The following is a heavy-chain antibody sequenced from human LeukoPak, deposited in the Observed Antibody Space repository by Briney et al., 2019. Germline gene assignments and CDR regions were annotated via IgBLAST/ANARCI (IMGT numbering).Heavy chain of an antibody. CDR1: GLTFRGSA. Sequence: GGSLKLSCAASGLTFRGSAMHWAPQPSGKGLEWLGRIRRKANNYATAYAASVKGRFTLSRDDSKNTAYLQMNSLKTEDTAVYYCTRLRGSSGSWGPALNGMDVWGPGTTVTVSS. CDR2: IRRKANNYAT. V-gene: IGHV3-73*01. D-gene: IGHD5-12*01. CDR3: TRLRGSSGSWGPALNGMDV. J-gene: IGHJ6*02.